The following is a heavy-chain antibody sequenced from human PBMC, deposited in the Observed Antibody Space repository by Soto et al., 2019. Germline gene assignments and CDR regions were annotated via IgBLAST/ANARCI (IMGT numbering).Heavy chain of an antibody. Sequence: VASVKVSCKASGYTFTSYYMHWVRQAPGQGLEWMGIINPSGGSTSYAQKFQGRVTMTRDTSTSTVYMELSSLRSEDTAVYYCARERVRDSSSWSSFDYWGQGTLVTVSS. CDR2: INPSGGST. D-gene: IGHD6-13*01. V-gene: IGHV1-46*01. CDR3: ARERVRDSSSWSSFDY. J-gene: IGHJ4*02. CDR1: GYTFTSYY.